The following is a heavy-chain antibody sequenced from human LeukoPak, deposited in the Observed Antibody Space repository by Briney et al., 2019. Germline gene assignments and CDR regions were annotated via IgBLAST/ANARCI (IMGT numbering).Heavy chain of an antibody. CDR1: GASFSDYY. CDR3: ASITFGGVLDY. D-gene: IGHD3-16*01. CDR2: INRSGST. V-gene: IGHV4-34*01. J-gene: IGHJ4*02. Sequence: PSETLSLTCVVYGASFSDYYWTWIRQPPGKGLEGIGEINRSGSTNYNPSLKSRGTLSVDTSKKQFSLNLNSVTAADTAVYYCASITFGGVLDYWGQGTLVTVSS.